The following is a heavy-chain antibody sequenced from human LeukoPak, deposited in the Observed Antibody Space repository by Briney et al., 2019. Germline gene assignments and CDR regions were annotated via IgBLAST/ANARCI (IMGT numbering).Heavy chain of an antibody. Sequence: SETLSLTCAVYGGSFSGYYWSWIRQPPGKGREWIGEINHSGSTNYNPSLKSRVTISVDTSKNQISLKLSSVTAADTAVYYCARGRQLVGGSYWANYYYYMDVWGKGTTVTVSS. D-gene: IGHD1-26*01. CDR2: INHSGST. V-gene: IGHV4-34*01. CDR1: GGSFSGYY. CDR3: ARGRQLVGGSYWANYYYYMDV. J-gene: IGHJ6*03.